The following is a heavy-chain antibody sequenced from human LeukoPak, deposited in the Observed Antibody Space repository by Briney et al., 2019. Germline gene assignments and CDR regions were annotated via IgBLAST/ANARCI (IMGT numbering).Heavy chain of an antibody. J-gene: IGHJ6*02. CDR3: ARHRGYSPYYYYGMDV. D-gene: IGHD5-18*01. CDR1: GGSISSSSYY. V-gene: IGHV4-39*01. CDR2: IYYSVST. Sequence: SETLSLTCTVSGGSISSSSYYWGWIRQAPGRGLEWIVIIYYSVSTYYTPSLKTPVPISVVTSKNHFSLKLSSVTAADTAVYYCARHRGYSPYYYYGMDVWGQGTTVTVSS.